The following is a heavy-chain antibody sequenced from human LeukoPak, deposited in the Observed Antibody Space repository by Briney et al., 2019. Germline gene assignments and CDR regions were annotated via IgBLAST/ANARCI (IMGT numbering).Heavy chain of an antibody. J-gene: IGHJ6*03. CDR2: IKEDGSEK. D-gene: IGHD6-6*01. V-gene: IGHV3-7*04. CDR1: RFTFSNYW. Sequence: GGSLRLSCEASRFTFSNYWMNWVRQTPGKGLEWVANIKEDGSEKYYVDSVRGRFTISRDNAKNSLYLQMNSLGGDDTALYYCARGKAALMDVWGKGTTVTVSS. CDR3: ARGKAALMDV.